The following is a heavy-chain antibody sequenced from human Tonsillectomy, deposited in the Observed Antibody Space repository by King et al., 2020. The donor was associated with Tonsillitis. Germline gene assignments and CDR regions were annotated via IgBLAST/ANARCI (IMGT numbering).Heavy chain of an antibody. D-gene: IGHD4-17*01. CDR1: GYTFSDYY. J-gene: IGHJ3*02. CDR2: INPNTGGT. CDR3: ARGGLLTVTTVMGAFDI. Sequence: VQLVESGAEVKKPGASVKVSCKASGYTFSDYYMHWVRQAPGQGLEWMGWINPNTGGTNYAQKFQGRVTMTRDPSISTAYMELSRLRSDDTAVYYCARGGLLTVTTVMGAFDIWGQGTMVTVSS. V-gene: IGHV1-2*02.